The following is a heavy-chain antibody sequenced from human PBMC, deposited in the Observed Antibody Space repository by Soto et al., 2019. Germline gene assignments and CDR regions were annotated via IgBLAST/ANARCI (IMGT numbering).Heavy chain of an antibody. J-gene: IGHJ6*02. D-gene: IGHD6-19*01. CDR1: GFTLSSYW. CDR3: ARDADASGWYHYGMDV. CDR2: IKQDGSEK. Sequence: GGSLRLSCAASGFTLSSYWMNWVRQAPGKGLEWVANIKQDGSEKYYVDSVKGRFFISRDNAKNSLYLQLNSQRAEDTAVYYCARDADASGWYHYGMDVWGQRTLVTDS. V-gene: IGHV3-7*01.